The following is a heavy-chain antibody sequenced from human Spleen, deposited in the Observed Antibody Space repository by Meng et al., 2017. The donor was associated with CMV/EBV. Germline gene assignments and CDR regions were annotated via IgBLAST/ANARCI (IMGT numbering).Heavy chain of an antibody. D-gene: IGHD2-21*01. V-gene: IGHV3-30*02. J-gene: IGHJ5*01. CDR3: AKSLGSYSNNWFDS. Sequence: SGFTFRSYAMHWVRQAPDKGLEWVAFIRYDGSNKYYADSVKGRFTISRDNSKNTLYLQMNSLRAEDTAVYHCAKSLGSYSNNWFDSWGQGTLVTVSS. CDR1: GFTFRSYA. CDR2: IRYDGSNK.